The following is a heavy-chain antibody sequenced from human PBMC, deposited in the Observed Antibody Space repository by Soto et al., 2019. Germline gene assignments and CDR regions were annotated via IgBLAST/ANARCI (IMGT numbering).Heavy chain of an antibody. D-gene: IGHD1-26*01. CDR1: GGSISSGGYY. CDR2: IYYSGST. J-gene: IGHJ4*02. Sequence: PSETLSLTCTVSGGSISSGGYYWSWIRQHPGKGLEWIGYIYYSGSTYYNPSLKSRVTISVDTSKNQFSLKLSSVTAADTAVYYCASISQGPSWAELDYWGQGTLVTVSS. V-gene: IGHV4-31*03. CDR3: ASISQGPSWAELDY.